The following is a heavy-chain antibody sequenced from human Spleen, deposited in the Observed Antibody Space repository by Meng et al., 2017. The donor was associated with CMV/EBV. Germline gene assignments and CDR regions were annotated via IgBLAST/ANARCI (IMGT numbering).Heavy chain of an antibody. J-gene: IGHJ4*02. Sequence: GGSLRLSCAVSGFTFSSNAMSWVRQAPGKGLEWVSVISGSGGSTYYADSVKGRFTISRDNSKNTLYLQMNSLRAEDTAVYYCAKSFLGYCSSCLYYFDYWGQGTLVTVSS. CDR3: AKSFLGYCSSCLYYFDY. V-gene: IGHV3-23*01. CDR1: GFTFSSNA. D-gene: IGHD2-2*01. CDR2: ISGSGGST.